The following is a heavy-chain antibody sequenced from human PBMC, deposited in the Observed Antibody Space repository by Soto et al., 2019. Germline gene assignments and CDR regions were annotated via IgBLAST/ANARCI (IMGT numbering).Heavy chain of an antibody. V-gene: IGHV4-34*01. CDR3: AGGINFDFWSDSNNYFDY. Sequence: SETLSLTCAVYGGSFSAFSWSWIRQPPGKGLEWLGEINRSGSTKYNPSLKSRVTISVDTSKNEFSLKLSSVTAADTAVYYCAGGINFDFWSDSNNYFDYWGQGTLVTVSS. J-gene: IGHJ4*02. D-gene: IGHD3-3*01. CDR1: GGSFSAFS. CDR2: INRSGST.